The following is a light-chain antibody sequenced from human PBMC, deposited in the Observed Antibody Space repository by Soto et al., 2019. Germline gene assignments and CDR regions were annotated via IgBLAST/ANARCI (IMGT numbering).Light chain of an antibody. Sequence: EIVMTHSPATLSVSPGETATLSCSASQSVAGNLAWYQQKPGQPPRLLIYGVSTRATGVPARFSGSGSETDFSLTISSLQIEDFALYYCQQSNNWPPLTFGGGTKVDIK. CDR3: QQSNNWPPLT. V-gene: IGKV3-15*01. J-gene: IGKJ4*01. CDR1: QSVAGN. CDR2: GVS.